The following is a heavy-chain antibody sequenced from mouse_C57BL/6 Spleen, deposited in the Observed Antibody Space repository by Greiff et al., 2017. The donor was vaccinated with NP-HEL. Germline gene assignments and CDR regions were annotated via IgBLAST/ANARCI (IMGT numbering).Heavy chain of an antibody. CDR2: IWSGGST. CDR3: ASYYGSSYGDAMDY. CDR1: GFSLTSYG. D-gene: IGHD1-1*01. V-gene: IGHV2-2*01. Sequence: QVQLQQPGPGLVQPSQSLSITCTVSGFSLTSYGVHWVRQSPGKGLEWLGVIWSGGSTDYNAAFISRLSISKDNSKSQVFFKMNSLQADDTAIYYCASYYGSSYGDAMDYWGQGTSVTVSS. J-gene: IGHJ4*01.